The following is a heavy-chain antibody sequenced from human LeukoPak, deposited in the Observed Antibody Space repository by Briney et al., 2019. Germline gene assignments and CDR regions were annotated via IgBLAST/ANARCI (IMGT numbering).Heavy chain of an antibody. CDR2: ISSSSSYI. D-gene: IGHD3-22*01. V-gene: IGHV3-21*01. J-gene: IGHJ4*02. CDR3: AGDLPDYYDSSGLRGD. CDR1: GFTFSSYS. Sequence: PGGSLRLSCAASGFTFSSYSMNWVRQAPGKGLEWVSSISSSSSYIYYADSVKGRFTISRDNAKNSLYLQMNSLRAEDTAVYYCAGDLPDYYDSSGLRGDWGQGTLVTVSS.